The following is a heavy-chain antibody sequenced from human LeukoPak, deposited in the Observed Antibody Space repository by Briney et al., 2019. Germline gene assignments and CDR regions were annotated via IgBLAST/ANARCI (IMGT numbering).Heavy chain of an antibody. V-gene: IGHV1-2*02. D-gene: IGHD6-13*01. J-gene: IGHJ4*02. CDR2: INPNDGGP. CDR3: ARGGVPGQQLDY. Sequence: ASVTVSCKPSGYRLTAHFMYWVRQAPGQGVEWMGWINPNDGGPNYAQKFHGTVTLTRDPTFTTTYMDVTRLTSDDTAVYYCARGGVPGQQLDYWGPGTLVTVSS. CDR1: GYRLTAHF.